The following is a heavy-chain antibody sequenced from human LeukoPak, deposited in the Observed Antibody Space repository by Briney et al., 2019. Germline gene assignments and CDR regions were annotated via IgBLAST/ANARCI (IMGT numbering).Heavy chain of an antibody. Sequence: TSETLSLTCTVSGGSISSSSYYWGWIRQPPGKGLEWIGSIYYSGSTYYNPSLKSRVTISVDTSKNQFSLKLSSVTAADTAVYYCARDRGAAAVSWGQGTLVTVSS. V-gene: IGHV4-39*07. CDR1: GGSISSSSYY. CDR3: ARDRGAAAVS. CDR2: IYYSGST. D-gene: IGHD6-13*01. J-gene: IGHJ5*02.